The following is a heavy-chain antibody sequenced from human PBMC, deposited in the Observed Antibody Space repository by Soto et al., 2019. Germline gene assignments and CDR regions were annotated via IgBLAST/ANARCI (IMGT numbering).Heavy chain of an antibody. D-gene: IGHD3-22*01. V-gene: IGHV3-21*01. Sequence: LRLSCAASGFSFSGYNMNWVRQAPGKGLEWVSSISGDSNYIYYADSVQGRFTISRDNAKNSVYLQMNSLRTEDTAVYYCARVVYFDRSAYGLWGQGTMVTVSS. J-gene: IGHJ3*01. CDR2: ISGDSNYI. CDR1: GFSFSGYN. CDR3: ARVVYFDRSAYGL.